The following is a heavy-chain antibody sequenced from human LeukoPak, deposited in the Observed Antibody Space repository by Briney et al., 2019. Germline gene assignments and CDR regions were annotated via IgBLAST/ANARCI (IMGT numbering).Heavy chain of an antibody. Sequence: ASVKVSCKTSGFTFSNSAVQWVRQARGQRLEWIGWIVVGSSKTDYTQKFQERVTITRDMSTGTAYMELSSLRSEDTAVYYCARGYGLEYYYYGMDVWGQGTTVTVSS. CDR2: IVVGSSKT. J-gene: IGHJ6*02. V-gene: IGHV1-58*01. CDR1: GFTFSNSA. D-gene: IGHD3-3*01. CDR3: ARGYGLEYYYYGMDV.